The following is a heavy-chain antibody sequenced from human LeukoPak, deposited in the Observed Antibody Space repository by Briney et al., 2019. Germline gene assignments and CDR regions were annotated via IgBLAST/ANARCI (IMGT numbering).Heavy chain of an antibody. V-gene: IGHV3-9*01. CDR3: AAMYPPFGP. J-gene: IGHJ5*02. Sequence: PGRSLRLSCAASGFTFDDYAMHWVRQAPGKGLEWVSGISWNSGSIGYADSVKGRFTISRDNAKNSLYPQMNSLRAEDTALYYCAAMYPPFGPWGQGTLVTVSS. D-gene: IGHD2-2*01. CDR2: ISWNSGSI. CDR1: GFTFDDYA.